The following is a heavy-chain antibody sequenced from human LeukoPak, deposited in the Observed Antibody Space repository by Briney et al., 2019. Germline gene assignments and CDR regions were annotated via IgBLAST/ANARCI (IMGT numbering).Heavy chain of an antibody. CDR3: ARDRAAAGNY. V-gene: IGHV3-23*01. Sequence: GGPLRLSCAASGFTFSSYAMSWVRQAPGKGLEWVSAISGSGGSTYYADSVKGRFTISRVNSKNTLYLQMNSLRAEDTAVYYCARDRAAAGNYWGQGTLVTVSS. J-gene: IGHJ4*02. CDR2: ISGSGGST. D-gene: IGHD6-13*01. CDR1: GFTFSSYA.